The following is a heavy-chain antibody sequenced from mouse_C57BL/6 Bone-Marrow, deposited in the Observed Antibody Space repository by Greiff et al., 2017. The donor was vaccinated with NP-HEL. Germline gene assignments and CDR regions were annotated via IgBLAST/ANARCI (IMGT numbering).Heavy chain of an antibody. CDR1: GFTFSDYY. CDR2: ISNGGGST. J-gene: IGHJ3*01. D-gene: IGHD4-1*01. CDR3: ARSLTGAY. V-gene: IGHV5-12*01. Sequence: EVKLMESGGGLVQPGGSLKLSCAASGFTFSDYYMYWVRQTPEKRLEWVAYISNGGGSTYYPDTVKGRFTISRDNAKNTLYLQMSRLKSEDTAMYYCARSLTGAYWGQGTLVTVSA.